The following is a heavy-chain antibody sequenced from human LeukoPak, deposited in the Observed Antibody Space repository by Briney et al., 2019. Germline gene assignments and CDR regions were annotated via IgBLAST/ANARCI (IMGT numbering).Heavy chain of an antibody. CDR3: AKDFSDSSSWYDY. CDR2: ISWNSGSI. CDR1: GFTFSSYA. V-gene: IGHV3-9*01. Sequence: GGSLRLSCAASGFTFSSYAMHWVRQAPGKGLEWVSGISWNSGSIGYADSVKGRFTISRDNAKNSLYLQMNSLRAEDTALYYCAKDFSDSSSWYDYWGQGTLVTVSS. D-gene: IGHD6-13*01. J-gene: IGHJ4*02.